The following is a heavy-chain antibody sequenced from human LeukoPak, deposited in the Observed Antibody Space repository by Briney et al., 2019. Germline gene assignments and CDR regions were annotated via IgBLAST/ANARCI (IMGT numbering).Heavy chain of an antibody. D-gene: IGHD4-23*01. Sequence: SETLSLTCTVSGGSISSGSYYWSWIRQPAGKGLEWIGRIYTGGSTNYNPSLKSRVTISVDTSKNQFSLKLSSVTAADTAVYYCATTVVTPYIFDYWGQGTLVTVSS. CDR1: GGSISSGSYY. J-gene: IGHJ4*02. V-gene: IGHV4-61*02. CDR3: ATTVVTPYIFDY. CDR2: IYTGGST.